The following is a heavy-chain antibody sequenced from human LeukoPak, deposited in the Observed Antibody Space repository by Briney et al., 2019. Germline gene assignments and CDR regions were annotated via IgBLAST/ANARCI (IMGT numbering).Heavy chain of an antibody. V-gene: IGHV3-30*02. CDR2: IRYDGSNK. D-gene: IGHD1-1*01. CDR1: GFTFSSYG. Sequence: PGGSLRLSCAASGFTFSSYGMHWVRQAPGKGLEWVAFIRYDGSNKYYADSVKGRFTISRDNSKNTLYLQMNSLRAEDTAVYYCAYLEYGTTGTTEQDPWVQGTLVTVCS. J-gene: IGHJ5*02. CDR3: AYLEYGTTGTTEQDP.